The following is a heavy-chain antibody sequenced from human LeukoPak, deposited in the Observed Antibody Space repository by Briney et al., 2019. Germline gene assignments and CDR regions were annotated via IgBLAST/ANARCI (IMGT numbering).Heavy chain of an antibody. CDR3: AREDDYQYYFDY. CDR2: IWYDGSNK. CDR1: GFTFSSYG. Sequence: GGSLRLSCAASGFTFSSYGMHWVRQAPGEGLEWVAVIWYDGSNKYYADSVKGRFTISRDNSKNTLYLQMNSLRAEDTAVYYCAREDDYQYYFDYWGQGTLVTVSS. J-gene: IGHJ4*02. D-gene: IGHD4-11*01. V-gene: IGHV3-33*01.